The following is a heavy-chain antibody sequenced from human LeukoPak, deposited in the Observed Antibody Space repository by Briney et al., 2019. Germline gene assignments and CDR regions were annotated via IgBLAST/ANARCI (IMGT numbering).Heavy chain of an antibody. V-gene: IGHV4-59*01. J-gene: IGHJ6*03. Sequence: PSETLSLTCTVSGGSINSYYWSWIRQPPGKGLEWIGYIYYTGSTNYNPSLKSRVAISVDTSKKHFSLKLTSVTAADTAVYYCARVGLGYYYYMDVWGKGTTVTVSS. D-gene: IGHD6-19*01. CDR3: ARVGLGYYYYMDV. CDR2: IYYTGST. CDR1: GGSINSYY.